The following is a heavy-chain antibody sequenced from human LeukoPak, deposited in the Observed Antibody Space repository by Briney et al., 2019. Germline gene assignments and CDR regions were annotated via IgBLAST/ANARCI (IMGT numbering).Heavy chain of an antibody. D-gene: IGHD3-22*01. CDR1: GGSFSGYY. CDR2: INHSGST. CDR3: ARGPTPITMIVVVRRTYYFDY. Sequence: SETLSLTCAVYGGSFSGYYWSWIRQPPGKGLEWIGEINHSGSTNYNPSLKSRVTISVDTSKNQFSLKLSSVTAADTAVYYCARGPTPITMIVVVRRTYYFDYWGQGTLVSVSS. J-gene: IGHJ4*02. V-gene: IGHV4-34*01.